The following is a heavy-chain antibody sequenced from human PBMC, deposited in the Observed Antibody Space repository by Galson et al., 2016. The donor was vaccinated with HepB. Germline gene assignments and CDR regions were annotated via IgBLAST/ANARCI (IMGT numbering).Heavy chain of an antibody. CDR1: GFSFSPTGLC. CDR2: IDWDANK. Sequence: PALVNPTQTLTLTCTLSGFSFSPTGLCVSWIRQPPGRALEWLALIDWDANKYYTTSLRTRLTISKDTSKNQVVLTMTNMDPVDTATYYCARMRTDAYGEYNWFDPGGQGTLVAVTP. J-gene: IGHJ5*02. CDR3: ARMRTDAYGEYNWFDP. V-gene: IGHV2-70*01. D-gene: IGHD4-17*01.